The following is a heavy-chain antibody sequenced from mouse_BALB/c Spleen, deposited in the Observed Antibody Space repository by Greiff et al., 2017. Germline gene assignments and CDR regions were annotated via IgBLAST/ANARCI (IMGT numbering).Heavy chain of an antibody. CDR3: ARSRVVFDY. V-gene: IGHV8-12*01. Sequence: QVQLKESGPGILQPSQTLSLTCSFSGFSLSTSGMGVSWIRQPSGKGLEWLAHIYWDDDKRYNPSLKSRLTISKDTSSNQVFLKITSVDTADTATYYCARSRVVFDYWGQGTTLTVSS. CDR2: IYWDDDK. CDR1: GFSLSTSGMG. D-gene: IGHD1-1*02. J-gene: IGHJ2*01.